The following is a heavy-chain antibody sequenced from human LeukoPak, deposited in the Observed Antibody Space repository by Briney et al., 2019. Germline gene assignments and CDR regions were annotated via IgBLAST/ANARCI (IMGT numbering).Heavy chain of an antibody. D-gene: IGHD1-14*01. CDR3: NRVSLHGDSDY. V-gene: IGHV4-59*01. J-gene: IGHJ4*02. CDR2: NYYTGRT. Sequence: SETLSLTCTVSGGSINDYYWSWILQSPGEGLEGIGYNYYTGRTKYNPSLHSRVTITAETSKKQLSLILSSVTSADSAVYFCNRVSLHGDSDYWGQGTLVTVSS. CDR1: GGSINDYY.